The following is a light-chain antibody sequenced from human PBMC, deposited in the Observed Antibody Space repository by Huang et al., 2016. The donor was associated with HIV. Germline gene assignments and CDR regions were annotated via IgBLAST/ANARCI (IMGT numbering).Light chain of an antibody. Sequence: EILLTQSPATLSLSPGESATLSCRASQSVSSYLAWYQQQPGQAPRLLIYEASNRATGIPARCSGSGSGTDFTLTISSREPEDFAIYYCQQRSNWPALTFGGGTKVEIK. CDR1: QSVSSY. CDR2: EAS. V-gene: IGKV3-11*01. CDR3: QQRSNWPALT. J-gene: IGKJ4*01.